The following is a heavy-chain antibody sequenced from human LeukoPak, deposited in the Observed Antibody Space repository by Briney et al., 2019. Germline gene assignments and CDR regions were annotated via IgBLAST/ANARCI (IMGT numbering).Heavy chain of an antibody. V-gene: IGHV4-30-2*01. CDR2: IYHSGST. CDR1: GGSISSGGYS. CDR3: ARGLRGYSYDPYYFDY. Sequence: SETLSLTCAVSGGSISSGGYSWSWIRQPPGKGLEWIGYIYHSGSTYYNPSLKSRVTISVDRSKNQFSLKLSSVTAAGTAVYYCARGLRGYSYDPYYFDYWGQGTLVTVSS. J-gene: IGHJ4*02. D-gene: IGHD5-18*01.